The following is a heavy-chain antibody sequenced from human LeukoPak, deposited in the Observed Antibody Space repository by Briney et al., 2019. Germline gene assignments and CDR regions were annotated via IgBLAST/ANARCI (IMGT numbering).Heavy chain of an antibody. CDR1: GFTFDDYA. V-gene: IGHV3-9*01. D-gene: IGHD3-22*01. CDR2: ISWNSGSI. CDR3: AKVGYDSSGYYLFDY. J-gene: IGHJ4*02. Sequence: GRSLRLSCAASGFTFDDYAMHWVRQAPGKGLEWVSGISWNSGSIGYADSVKGRFTISRDNAKNSLYLQMNSLRAEDTALYYCAKVGYDSSGYYLFDYWGQGTLVTVSS.